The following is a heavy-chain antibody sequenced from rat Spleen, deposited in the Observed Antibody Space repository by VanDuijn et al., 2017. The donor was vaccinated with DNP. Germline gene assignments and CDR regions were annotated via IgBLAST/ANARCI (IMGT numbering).Heavy chain of an antibody. CDR2: ISRSSDT. CDR3: ARHRTIMPYYYAMDA. CDR1: GFTFSDYG. J-gene: IGHJ4*01. D-gene: IGHD1-12*01. Sequence: EVKLVESGGGLVQPGSSLKLSCTASGFTFSDYGMNWIRQAPGKGLDWVAYISRSSDTVYYADTVKGRFTISRDNAKNTLYLHLSSLRSEDIALYYCARHRTIMPYYYAMDAWGQGASVTVSS. V-gene: IGHV5-34*01.